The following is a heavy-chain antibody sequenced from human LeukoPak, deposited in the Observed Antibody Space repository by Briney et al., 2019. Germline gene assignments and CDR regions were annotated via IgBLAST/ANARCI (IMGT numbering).Heavy chain of an antibody. V-gene: IGHV1-18*04. CDR3: ARSRVVATMNYYYGMDV. J-gene: IGHJ6*02. CDR1: GYTFTAYH. D-gene: IGHD5-12*01. CDR2: ISAYNGNT. Sequence: ASVKVSCKASGYTFTAYHMHWVRQAPGQGLEWMGWISAYNGNTNYAQKLQGRVTMTTDTSTSTAYMELRSLRSDNTAVYYCARSRVVATMNYYYGMDVWGQGTTVTVS.